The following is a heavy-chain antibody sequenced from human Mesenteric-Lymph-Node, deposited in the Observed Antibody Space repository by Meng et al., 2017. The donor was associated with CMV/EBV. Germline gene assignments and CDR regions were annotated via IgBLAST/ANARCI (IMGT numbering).Heavy chain of an antibody. CDR1: GGSISAYY. V-gene: IGHV4-59*01. CDR2: VYHSGST. D-gene: IGHD6-13*01. Sequence: SETLSLTCAVSGGSISAYYWSWVRQPPGKGLEWIGYVYHSGSTNYNPSLKSRVTISVDKSKNQFSLKLASMTPADTAVYYCARGDTRFAAAGTALDYWGQGTLVTVSS. J-gene: IGHJ4*02. CDR3: ARGDTRFAAAGTALDY.